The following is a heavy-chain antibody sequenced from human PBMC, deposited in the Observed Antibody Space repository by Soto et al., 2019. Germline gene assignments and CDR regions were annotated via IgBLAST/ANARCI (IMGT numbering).Heavy chain of an antibody. CDR1: GGTFSSYT. J-gene: IGHJ6*03. CDR2: IIPILGIA. CDR3: ARDSGDIVATILSYYYYYMDV. Sequence: ASVKVSCKASGGTFSSYTISWVRQAPGQGLEWMGRIIPILGIANYAQKFQGRVTITADKSTSTAYMERSSLRSEDTAVYYCARDSGDIVATILSYYYYYMDVWGKGTTVTVSS. V-gene: IGHV1-69*04. D-gene: IGHD5-12*01.